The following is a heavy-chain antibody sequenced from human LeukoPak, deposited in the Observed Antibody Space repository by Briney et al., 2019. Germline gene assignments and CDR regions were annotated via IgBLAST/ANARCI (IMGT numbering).Heavy chain of an antibody. CDR1: GGSISSSSYY. J-gene: IGHJ3*02. D-gene: IGHD3-9*01. CDR2: IYYSGST. Sequence: SETLSLTCTVSGGSISSSSYYWGWIRQHPGKGLEWIGYIYYSGSTYYNPSLKSRVTISVDTSKNQFSLKLSSVTAADTAVYYCARRYYDILTGHDAFDIWGQGTMVTVSS. V-gene: IGHV4-31*03. CDR3: ARRYYDILTGHDAFDI.